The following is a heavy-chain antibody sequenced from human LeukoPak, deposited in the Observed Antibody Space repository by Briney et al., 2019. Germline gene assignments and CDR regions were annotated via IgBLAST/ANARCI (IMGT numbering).Heavy chain of an antibody. CDR2: VYYSGST. V-gene: IGHV4-61*08. CDR1: GDPISGYSDY. Sequence: SETLSLTCTVSGDPISGYSDYKWTWIRQPPGKGLQWIGYVYYSGSTNYNPSLRSRVTISIDTSKTQFSLKLTSVTAADTAVYYCAREYSGFDHWGQGTLVTVSS. J-gene: IGHJ4*02. CDR3: AREYSGFDH. D-gene: IGHD1-26*01.